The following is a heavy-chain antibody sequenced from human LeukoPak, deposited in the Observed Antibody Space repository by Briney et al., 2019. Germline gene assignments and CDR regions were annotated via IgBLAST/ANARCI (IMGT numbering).Heavy chain of an antibody. CDR3: ARDATSSRRLGV. Sequence: SETLSLTCSVSGASINVMTNYWGWFRQPPGRGLEWIATISYSGTTYYSPSLQSRVTISADTSKNQFSLNLRSVTAADTAIYYCARDATSSRRLGVWGQGILVTVSS. CDR2: ISYSGTT. J-gene: IGHJ4*02. CDR1: GASINVMTNY. D-gene: IGHD3-22*01. V-gene: IGHV4-39*07.